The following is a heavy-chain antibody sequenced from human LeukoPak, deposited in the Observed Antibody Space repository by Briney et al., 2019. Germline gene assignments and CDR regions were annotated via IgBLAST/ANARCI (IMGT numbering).Heavy chain of an antibody. D-gene: IGHD3-22*01. V-gene: IGHV3-48*03. CDR2: ITFSGSTI. CDR3: ARDGRGAYYYDSSGYEVDY. J-gene: IGHJ4*02. Sequence: GGSLRLSCAASAFTFSTYEMNWVRQAPGKGLEWVSSITFSGSTIYYADSVKGRFTISRDNAKNSLYLQMNSLRAEDTAVYYCARDGRGAYYYDSSGYEVDYWGQGTLVTVSS. CDR1: AFTFSTYE.